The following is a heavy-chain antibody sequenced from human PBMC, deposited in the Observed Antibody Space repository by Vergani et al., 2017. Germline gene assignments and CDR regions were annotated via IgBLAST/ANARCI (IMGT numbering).Heavy chain of an antibody. V-gene: IGHV3-23*01. CDR3: AKDMVRRMATIVSAFDI. J-gene: IGHJ3*02. CDR1: GFTFSSYA. D-gene: IGHD5-24*01. CDR2: ISGSGGST. Sequence: EVQLLESGGGLVQPGGSLRLSCAASGFTFSSYAMSWVRQAPGKGLEWVSAISGSGGSTYYADSVKGRFTISRDNAKNSLYLQMNSLRAEDTALYYCAKDMVRRMATIVSAFDIWGQGTMVTVSS.